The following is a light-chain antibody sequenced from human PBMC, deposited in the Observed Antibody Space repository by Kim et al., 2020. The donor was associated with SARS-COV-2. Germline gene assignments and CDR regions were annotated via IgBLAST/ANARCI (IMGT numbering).Light chain of an antibody. V-gene: IGKV3-20*01. CDR1: QSVSSSY. CDR3: QQYGSSPRT. Sequence: APWESATLSCRASQSVSSSYLAWYQQKPGQAPRLLIYGASSRATGIPDRFSGSGSGTDFTLTISRLEPEDFAVYYCQQYGSSPRTFGQGTKVDIK. CDR2: GAS. J-gene: IGKJ1*01.